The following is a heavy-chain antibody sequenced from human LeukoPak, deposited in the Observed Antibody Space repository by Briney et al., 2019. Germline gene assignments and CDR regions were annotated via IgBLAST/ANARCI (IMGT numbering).Heavy chain of an antibody. V-gene: IGHV3-21*01. Sequence: PGGSLRLSCAASGFTFSSYTINWVRQAPGKGLEWVSSISSSSSYIFYADSVKGRFTISRDNAKNSLYLQMNSLRAEDTAVYYCAGEQTGTTGDYWGQGTLVTVSS. CDR3: AGEQTGTTGDY. CDR1: GFTFSSYT. CDR2: ISSSSSYI. J-gene: IGHJ4*02. D-gene: IGHD1-1*01.